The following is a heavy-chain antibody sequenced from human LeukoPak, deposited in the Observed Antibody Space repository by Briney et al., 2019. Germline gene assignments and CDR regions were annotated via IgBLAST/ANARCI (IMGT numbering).Heavy chain of an antibody. CDR2: IHYDGTP. Sequence: SETLSLTCTVSGGSISSRTYYWGWIRQPPGKGLEWIASIHYDGTPFHTPSLKSRVTISVDTSKNQFSLNLSSVTAADTAVYYCARRASGTGGTQAIDYWGQGALVTVSS. CDR1: GGSISSRTYY. J-gene: IGHJ4*02. CDR3: ARRASGTGGTQAIDY. V-gene: IGHV4-39*01. D-gene: IGHD1/OR15-1a*01.